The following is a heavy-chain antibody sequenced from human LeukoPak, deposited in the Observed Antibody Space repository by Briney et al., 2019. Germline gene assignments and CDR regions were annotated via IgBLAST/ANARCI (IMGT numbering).Heavy chain of an antibody. CDR1: GFTFSSYW. Sequence: GGSLRLSCAASGFTFSSYWMSWVRQAPGKGLEWVANIKQDGSEKYYVDSVKGRFTISRDNAKNSLYLQMNSLRAEDTAVYYCAREGDYTSDYFDYWGQGTLVTVSS. J-gene: IGHJ4*02. CDR2: IKQDGSEK. V-gene: IGHV3-7*01. CDR3: AREGDYTSDYFDY. D-gene: IGHD4-11*01.